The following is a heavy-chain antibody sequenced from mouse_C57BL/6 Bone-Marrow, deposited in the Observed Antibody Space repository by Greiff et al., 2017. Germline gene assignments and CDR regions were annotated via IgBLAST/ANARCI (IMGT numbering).Heavy chain of an antibody. Sequence: QVQLQQSGAELARPGASVKLSCKASGYTFTSYGISWVKQRTGQGLEWIGEIYPRRGNTYYNEKFKGKATLTADKSSSTAYMELRSLTSEDSAVYFCARAIYYDYDGDWYFDVWGTGTTVTVSS. CDR3: ARAIYYDYDGDWYFDV. CDR2: IYPRRGNT. D-gene: IGHD2-4*01. J-gene: IGHJ1*03. CDR1: GYTFTSYG. V-gene: IGHV1-81*01.